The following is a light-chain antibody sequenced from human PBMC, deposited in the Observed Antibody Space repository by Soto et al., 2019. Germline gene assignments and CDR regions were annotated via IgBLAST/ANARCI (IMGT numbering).Light chain of an antibody. J-gene: IGKJ4*01. V-gene: IGKV1-39*01. CDR1: QNIKNY. CDR2: ATS. CDR3: QQTSTTPPT. Sequence: DIQMTQSPSSLSASVGDRVIITCRASQNIKNYLNWYQQKPGKAPKVVIFATSNLQSGVPSTFSGSGSGTDFTLTISSLQPEDFATYSCQQTSTTPPTFGGGTKVEIK.